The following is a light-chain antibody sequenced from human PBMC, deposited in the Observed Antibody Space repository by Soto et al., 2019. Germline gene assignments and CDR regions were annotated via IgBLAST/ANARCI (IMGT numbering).Light chain of an antibody. J-gene: IGLJ2*01. Sequence: QSVLTQPASVSGSPGQSITISCTGTSSDVGGYNYVSWYQQYPGKAPKLMIYDVTNRPSGVSNRFSGSKSGNTASLTISGLQAEDEADYYCSSCASSSPWVFGGATKLTVL. CDR1: SSDVGGYNY. V-gene: IGLV2-14*01. CDR3: SSCASSSPWV. CDR2: DVT.